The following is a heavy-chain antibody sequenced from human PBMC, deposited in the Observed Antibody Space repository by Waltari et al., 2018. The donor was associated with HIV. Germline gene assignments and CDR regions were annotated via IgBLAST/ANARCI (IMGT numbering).Heavy chain of an antibody. V-gene: IGHV3-53*01. CDR3: ARMKRSYGSGQARYFYFGMDV. D-gene: IGHD3-10*01. CDR2: LYNEGRT. J-gene: IGHJ6*02. Sequence: EVQLVESGGGLVQPGGSLRLSCAAFGFSVSDNYMSWVRLAPGKGLQWVSVLYNEGRTQYIDSVKGRLTIFRDNSKNALYLQMNSLRVDDTAVYYCARMKRSYGSGQARYFYFGMDVWGQGTTVIVSS. CDR1: GFSVSDNY.